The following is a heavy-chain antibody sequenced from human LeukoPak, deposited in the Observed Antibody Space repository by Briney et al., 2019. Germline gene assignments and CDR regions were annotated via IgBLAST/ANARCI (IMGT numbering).Heavy chain of an antibody. CDR3: AKDMRRGATHANDAFDI. V-gene: IGHV3-9*03. CDR1: GFTFDEYA. CDR2: ISWNSGSI. J-gene: IGHJ3*02. D-gene: IGHD1-26*01. Sequence: SGGSLRLSCAASGFTFDEYAMHWVRQAPGKGLEWVSGISWNSGSIGYADSVKGRFTIPRDNDKNSLYLQMNSLRGEDMALYYCAKDMRRGATHANDAFDIWGQGTMVTVSS.